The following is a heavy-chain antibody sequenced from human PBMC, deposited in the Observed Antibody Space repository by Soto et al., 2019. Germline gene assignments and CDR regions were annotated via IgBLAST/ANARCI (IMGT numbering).Heavy chain of an antibody. D-gene: IGHD4-17*01. CDR3: ARGGAVGGDYGDFLDAFDI. V-gene: IGHV4-30-4*01. CDR2: IYYSGST. Sequence: QVQLQESGPGLLKPSQTLSLTCTVSGGSISSADYFWSWIRQPPGKGLEWIGYIYYSGSTYYNPSLKSRVIMAVDTSKNQLSLKLGSVTAADTAVYYCARGGAVGGDYGDFLDAFDIWGHGTMVSVSS. J-gene: IGHJ3*02. CDR1: GGSISSADYF.